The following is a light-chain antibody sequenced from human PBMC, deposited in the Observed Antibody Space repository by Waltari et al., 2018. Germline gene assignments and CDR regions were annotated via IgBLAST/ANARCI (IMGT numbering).Light chain of an antibody. J-gene: IGKJ4*01. Sequence: DIQMTQSPSSVSASVGDRVTMTCRASKDISSWLACYEQNTGKAPKLLIYAASTLQSGDLSLFSGSGSVTDFTLTISSLQPEYFATYYCKQAKSFPHTFGDGTKVE. CDR2: AAS. CDR1: KDISSW. V-gene: IGKV1-12*01. CDR3: KQAKSFPHT.